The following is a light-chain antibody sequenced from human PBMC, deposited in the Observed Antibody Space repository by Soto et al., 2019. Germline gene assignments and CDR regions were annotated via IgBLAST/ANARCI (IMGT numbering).Light chain of an antibody. V-gene: IGKV4-1*01. J-gene: IGKJ1*01. CDR2: WAS. CDR3: QQYYSTPWT. Sequence: DIVMTQSPDSLAVSLGERATINCKSSQSVLYNSNNKNYLVWYQQKPGQPPKLLIYWASTRESGVPDRFSGSGSETDFTLTISSLQAEEVEVYDCQQYYSTPWTFGQGTKVEIK. CDR1: QSVLYNSNNKNY.